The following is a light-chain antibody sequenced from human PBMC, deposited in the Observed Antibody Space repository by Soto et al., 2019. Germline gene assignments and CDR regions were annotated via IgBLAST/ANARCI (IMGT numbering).Light chain of an antibody. V-gene: IGKV3-20*01. Sequence: EIVLTQSPGTLSLSPGERATLSCRASESVRSSYLAWYQQRPGQAPRLLIYHTSNRATGIPDRFSGSGSGTDFTLTISRLEPEDFAVYYCQQYGSSRLTFGGGTKVDIK. CDR1: ESVRSSY. CDR3: QQYGSSRLT. J-gene: IGKJ4*01. CDR2: HTS.